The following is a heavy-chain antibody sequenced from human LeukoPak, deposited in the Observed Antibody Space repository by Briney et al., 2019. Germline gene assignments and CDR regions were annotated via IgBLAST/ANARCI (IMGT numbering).Heavy chain of an antibody. CDR2: MYYSGNT. V-gene: IGHV4-59*08. Sequence: SETLSLTCTVSVDSISGYYWSWIRQPPGKGLEWIGYMYYSGNTNYNPSLKSRVTISIDTSKNQFSLKLSSVTAADTAVYYCARQPYGSYYYGMDVWGQGTTVTVSS. D-gene: IGHD4-17*01. CDR3: ARQPYGSYYYGMDV. J-gene: IGHJ6*02. CDR1: VDSISGYY.